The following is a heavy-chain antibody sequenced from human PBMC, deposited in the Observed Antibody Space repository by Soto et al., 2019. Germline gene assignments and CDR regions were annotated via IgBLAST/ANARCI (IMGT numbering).Heavy chain of an antibody. J-gene: IGHJ6*02. D-gene: IGHD3-22*01. CDR2: IIPILGIA. CDR1: GGTFSSYT. Sequence: GASVKVSCKASGGTFSSYTISWVRQAPGQGLEWMGRIIPILGIANYAQKFQGRVTITADKSTSTAYMELSSLRSEDTAVYYCARDQAYDSSGPGGMDVWGQGTTVTVSS. CDR3: ARDQAYDSSGPGGMDV. V-gene: IGHV1-69*04.